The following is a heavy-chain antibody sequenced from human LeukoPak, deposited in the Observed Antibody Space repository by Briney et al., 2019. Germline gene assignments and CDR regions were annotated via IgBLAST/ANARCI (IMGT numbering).Heavy chain of an antibody. CDR2: IYYSGST. CDR3: ARDYDFWSGYRRGFDY. D-gene: IGHD3-3*01. V-gene: IGHV4-61*08. J-gene: IGHJ4*02. CDR1: GGSISSGDYY. Sequence: PSETLSLTCTVSGGSISSGDYYWSWIRQPPGKGLEWIGYIYYSGSTNYNPSLKSRVTISVDTSKNQFSLKLSSVTAADTAVYYCARDYDFWSGYRRGFDYWGQGTLVTVSS.